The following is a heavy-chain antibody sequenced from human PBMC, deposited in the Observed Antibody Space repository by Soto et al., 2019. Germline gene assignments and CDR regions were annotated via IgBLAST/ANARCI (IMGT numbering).Heavy chain of an antibody. CDR1: GDCMPKYS. Sequence: QVQLQESGPGLVKPSETLYLTCTVSGDCMPKYSWSWIRQPAGAGLEWTGRLYTSGSTNYHPSLKSRVTMSIDTSNNQFSLKLMSVTAADTAVYYCARTVVAAYYLDFWGEGALVTVS. CDR2: LYTSGST. CDR3: ARTVVAAYYLDF. J-gene: IGHJ4*02. V-gene: IGHV4-4*07. D-gene: IGHD2-15*01.